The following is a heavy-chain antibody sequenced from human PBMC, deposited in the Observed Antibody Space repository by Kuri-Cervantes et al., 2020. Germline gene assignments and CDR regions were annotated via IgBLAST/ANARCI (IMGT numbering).Heavy chain of an antibody. D-gene: IGHD2-15*01. Sequence: GESLKISCAASGFTFSSYSMNWVRQAPGKGLEWVSSISSSSSYIYYADSVKGRFTISRDNAKNSLHLQMDSLGAEDTAVYYCARVDIVVVVATNILSAFDMWGQGTMVTVSS. CDR3: ARVDIVVVVATNILSAFDM. CDR1: GFTFSSYS. CDR2: ISSSSSYI. V-gene: IGHV3-21*01. J-gene: IGHJ3*02.